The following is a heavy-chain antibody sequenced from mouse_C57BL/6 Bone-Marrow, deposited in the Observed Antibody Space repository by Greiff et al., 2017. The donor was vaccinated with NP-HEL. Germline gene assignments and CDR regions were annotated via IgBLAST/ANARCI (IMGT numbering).Heavy chain of an antibody. CDR2: INPNNGGT. D-gene: IGHD1-1*01. CDR1: GYTFTDYN. V-gene: IGHV1-18*01. J-gene: IGHJ1*03. CDR3: ARISITTVVATRYWYFDV. Sequence: EVQLQQSGPELVKPGASVKIPCKASGYTFTDYNMDWVKQSHGKSLEWIGDINPNNGGTIYNQKFKGKATLTVDKSSSTAYMELRSLTSEDTAVYYCARISITTVVATRYWYFDVWGTGTTVTVSS.